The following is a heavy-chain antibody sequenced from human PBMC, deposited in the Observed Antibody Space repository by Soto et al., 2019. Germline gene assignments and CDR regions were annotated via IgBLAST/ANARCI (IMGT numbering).Heavy chain of an antibody. J-gene: IGHJ4*02. CDR3: ARVCMLWGAPFDY. CDR1: GGSISSSNW. D-gene: IGHD2-8*01. V-gene: IGHV4-4*02. Sequence: QVQLLESGPGLVKPSGTLSLTCAVSGGSISSSNWWSWVRQAPGKGLEWIGEIYHSGSTNYNPSLKSRVTISVDKSKQQFSLKLNSVNAADTAVYYCARVCMLWGAPFDYWGQGTLVTVSS. CDR2: IYHSGST.